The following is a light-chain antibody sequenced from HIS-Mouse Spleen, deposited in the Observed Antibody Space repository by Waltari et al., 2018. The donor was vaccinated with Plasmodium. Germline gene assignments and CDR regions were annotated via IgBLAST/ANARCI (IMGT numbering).Light chain of an antibody. CDR3: YSTDSSGNHRV. CDR1: ALPKKY. V-gene: IGLV3-10*01. CDR2: EDS. Sequence: SYELTQPPSVSVSPGQTARITCSGDALPKKYAYWYQQKSGQAPVLVIYEDSKRPAGLPGRFAGSSSGTMATLTISGAQVEDEADHYCYSTDSSGNHRVFGGGTKLTVL. J-gene: IGLJ3*02.